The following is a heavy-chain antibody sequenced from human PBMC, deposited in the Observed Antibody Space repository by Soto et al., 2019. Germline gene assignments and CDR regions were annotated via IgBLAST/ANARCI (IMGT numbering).Heavy chain of an antibody. J-gene: IGHJ6*02. CDR2: IVVGIGNT. CDR1: GFTFTSSA. D-gene: IGHD3-10*01. V-gene: IGHV1-58*01. Sequence: QMQLVQSGPEVKKPGTSVKVSCKASGFTFTSSAVQWVRQARGQRLEWIGWIVVGIGNTNYAQKFQERVTITRDMSTSTAYRELSSLRSEDTAVYYCAADKLRWVGELLPYYYYGMDVWGQGTTVTVSS. CDR3: AADKLRWVGELLPYYYYGMDV.